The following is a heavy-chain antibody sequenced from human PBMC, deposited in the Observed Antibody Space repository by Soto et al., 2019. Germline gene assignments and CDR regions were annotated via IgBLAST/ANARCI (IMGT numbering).Heavy chain of an antibody. CDR3: ARPYSRGYSYGPYYYCYGTDV. J-gene: IGHJ6*02. V-gene: IGHV3-30-3*01. CDR2: ISYDGSNK. Sequence: RGSLRLSCAASGFTFSSYAMHWVRQAPGKGLEWVAVISYDGSNKYYADSVKGRFTISRDNSKNTLYLQMNSLRAEDTAVYYCARPYSRGYSYGPYYYCYGTDVWGQGTTVTVSS. D-gene: IGHD5-18*01. CDR1: GFTFSSYA.